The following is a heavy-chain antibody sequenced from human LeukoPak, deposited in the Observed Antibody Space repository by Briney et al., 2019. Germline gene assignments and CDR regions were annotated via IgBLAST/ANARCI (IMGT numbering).Heavy chain of an antibody. J-gene: IGHJ4*02. CDR1: GFTFSSYG. CDR2: IWYDGSNK. D-gene: IGHD5-12*01. V-gene: IGHV3-33*01. Sequence: GGSLRLSCAASGFTFSSYGMHWVRQAPGKGLEWVAVIWYDGSNKYYADSVKGRFTISRDNSKNTLYLQMNSLRAEDTAVYYCARDHSGGYGIDYWGQGTLVTVSS. CDR3: ARDHSGGYGIDY.